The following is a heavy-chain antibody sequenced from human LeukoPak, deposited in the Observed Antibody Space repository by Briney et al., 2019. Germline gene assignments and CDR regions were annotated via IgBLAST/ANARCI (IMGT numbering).Heavy chain of an antibody. CDR3: AKQFVDV. V-gene: IGHV3-23*01. Sequence: GGSLRLSCAASGFTFTNFAMNWVRQAPGKGLEWVSSISESGDDTAYADSVKGRYTISRDNSRNTLYLQMISLRAEDTAVYYCAKQFVDVWGQGTLVTVSS. D-gene: IGHD5-24*01. CDR1: GFTFTNFA. CDR2: ISESGDDT. J-gene: IGHJ5*02.